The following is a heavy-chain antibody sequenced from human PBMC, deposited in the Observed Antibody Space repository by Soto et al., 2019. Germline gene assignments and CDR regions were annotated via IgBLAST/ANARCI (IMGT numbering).Heavy chain of an antibody. CDR1: GYTFSGYY. V-gene: IGHV1-2*04. CDR2: INPNNGDT. D-gene: IGHD2-2*02. Sequence: GASVKVSCKASGYTFSGYYMHWVRQAPGQGLEWMGWINPNNGDTKYAQKFQGWVTMTRDTSISTAYMELSRLRSDGTAVYYCAKDLRYCTDASCYTGYYYYGMDVWGQGTTVTVSS. CDR3: AKDLRYCTDASCYTGYYYYGMDV. J-gene: IGHJ6*02.